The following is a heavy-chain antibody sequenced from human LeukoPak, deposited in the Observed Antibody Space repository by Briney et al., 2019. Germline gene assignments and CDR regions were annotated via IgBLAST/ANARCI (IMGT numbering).Heavy chain of an antibody. CDR3: ARLAYDYVWGSYDAFDI. CDR1: GFTFSSYW. CDR2: IYSGGST. J-gene: IGHJ3*02. D-gene: IGHD3-16*01. V-gene: IGHV3-66*04. Sequence: PGGSLRLSCAASGFTFSSYWMSWVRQAPGKGLEWVSVIYSGGSTYYADSVKGRFTISRDNSKNTLYLQMNSLRAEDTAVYYCARLAYDYVWGSYDAFDIWGQGTMVTVSS.